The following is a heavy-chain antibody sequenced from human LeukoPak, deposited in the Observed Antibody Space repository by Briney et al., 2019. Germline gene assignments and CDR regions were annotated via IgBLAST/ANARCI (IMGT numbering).Heavy chain of an antibody. CDR1: GGSISSYY. CDR2: IYYSGST. CDR3: ARAFIRVVVADNWFDP. D-gene: IGHD2-15*01. Sequence: SETLSLTCTVSGGSISSYYWSWIRQPPGKGLEWIGYIYYSGSTNYNPSLKSRVTISVDTSKNQFSLKLSSVTAADTAVYYCARAFIRVVVADNWFDPWGQGTLVTVSS. V-gene: IGHV4-59*01. J-gene: IGHJ5*02.